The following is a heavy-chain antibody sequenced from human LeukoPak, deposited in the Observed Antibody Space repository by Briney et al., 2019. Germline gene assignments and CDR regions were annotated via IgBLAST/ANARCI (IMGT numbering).Heavy chain of an antibody. CDR3: VKDPRDTYGTNWFVS. J-gene: IGHJ5*01. Sequence: PGGSLRLSCVASGFSFGNYAMSCCRQAPAKGLQWVIQISGTGGATWYAGFARDRFTISRDNSKKTLYLQMSGLRVEDTAMYYCVKDPRDTYGTNWFVSWGQGTLLIVS. V-gene: IGHV3-23*01. CDR1: GFSFGNYA. D-gene: IGHD2-21*01. CDR2: ISGTGGAT.